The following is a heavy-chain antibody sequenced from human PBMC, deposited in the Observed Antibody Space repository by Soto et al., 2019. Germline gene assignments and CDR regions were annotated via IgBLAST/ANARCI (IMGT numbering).Heavy chain of an antibody. J-gene: IGHJ6*03. D-gene: IGHD6-6*01. Sequence: EVQLAESGGGLAQPGGSLRLSCAASGFTLSGYAMDWVRQAPGKGLEYVSGISSNGVGTYYANSVQGRFTISRDNSWNAGGLRMGSPRPGAVAVYYCARRARPDFYYRHVRGKGTTVTV. CDR3: ARRARPDFYYRHV. CDR1: GFTLSGYA. V-gene: IGHV3-64*01. CDR2: ISSNGVGT.